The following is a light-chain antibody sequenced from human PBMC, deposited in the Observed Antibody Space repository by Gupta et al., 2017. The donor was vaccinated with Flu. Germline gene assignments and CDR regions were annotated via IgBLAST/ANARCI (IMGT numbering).Light chain of an antibody. CDR1: TSDIGTYKY. V-gene: IGLV2-8*01. CDR3: SSYAGNFKTL. Sequence: QSALTQPPSASGSPGQSVTISCSGTTSDIGTYKYVSWYQQYPGKAPRLILSEVSKRPSGVPDRFSGSKSGNTASLTVSGLQPEDEADYYCSSYAGNFKTLFGGGTKVTVL. J-gene: IGLJ2*01. CDR2: EVS.